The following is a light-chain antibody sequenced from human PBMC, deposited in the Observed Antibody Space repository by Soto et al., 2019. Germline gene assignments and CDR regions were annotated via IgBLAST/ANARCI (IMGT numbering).Light chain of an antibody. J-gene: IGKJ4*01. Sequence: EILLTQSPATLPVSPGERATLSCRASQSVSSNLAWYQQKPGQAPSLLIYGASTRATGTPARFSGSGSGTEFTLTISSLQSEDFAVYYCQQYIRWPLTFGGGTKVDIK. V-gene: IGKV3-15*01. CDR3: QQYIRWPLT. CDR2: GAS. CDR1: QSVSSN.